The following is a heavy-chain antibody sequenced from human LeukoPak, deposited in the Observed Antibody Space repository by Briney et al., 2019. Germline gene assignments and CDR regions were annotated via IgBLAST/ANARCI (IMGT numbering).Heavy chain of an antibody. V-gene: IGHV1-2*02. CDR2: INSNSGGI. Sequence: ASVKVSCKASGYTFTGYYLHWVRQAPGQGLEWMGWINSNSGGIHYAQKFQGRVSMTRDTSVSTAYMEPSRLKSDDTAVYYCARGLENRPDSDYWGQGTLVTVSS. CDR1: GYTFTGYY. CDR3: ARGLENRPDSDY. J-gene: IGHJ4*02. D-gene: IGHD1-1*01.